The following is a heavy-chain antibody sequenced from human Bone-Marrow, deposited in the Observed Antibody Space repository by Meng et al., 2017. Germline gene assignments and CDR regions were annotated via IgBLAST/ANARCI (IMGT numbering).Heavy chain of an antibody. D-gene: IGHD6-13*01. Sequence: GESLKISCAASGFTFSSYSMNWVRQAPGKGLEWVSYISSSSSYIYYADSVKGRFTISRDKAKNSLYLQMNSMRAEDTAVYYGAKDTGKAAAVDYWGQGTLVTVSS. CDR1: GFTFSSYS. CDR3: AKDTGKAAAVDY. J-gene: IGHJ4*03. CDR2: ISSSSSYI. V-gene: IGHV3-21*01.